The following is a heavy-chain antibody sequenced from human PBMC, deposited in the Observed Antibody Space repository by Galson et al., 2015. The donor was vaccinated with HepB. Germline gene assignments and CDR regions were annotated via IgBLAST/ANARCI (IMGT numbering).Heavy chain of an antibody. D-gene: IGHD6-13*01. J-gene: IGHJ3*02. V-gene: IGHV1-18*01. CDR3: ARDLAAETTDAFDI. CDR2: ISGYNGRA. CDR1: GYRFNNYA. Sequence: SVKVSCKASGYRFNNYAITWVRQAPGQGLQWMGWISGYNGRAMYAQEFQDRVTLTIDTSTTTASMEVNRLTSDDTAMYYCARDLAAETTDAFDIWGQGTMVTGSS.